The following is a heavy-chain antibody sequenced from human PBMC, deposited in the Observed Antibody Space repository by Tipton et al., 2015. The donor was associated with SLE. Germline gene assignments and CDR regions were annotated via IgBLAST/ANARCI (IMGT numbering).Heavy chain of an antibody. D-gene: IGHD5-18*01. J-gene: IGHJ4*02. CDR1: GYTFTTYG. CDR3: ARVRVDTATGVFDF. V-gene: IGHV1-18*01. Sequence: QLVQSGVEVKKPGASVRVSCKASGYTFTTYGISWVRQAPGQGLEWMGWISTYNGNTNYAQKLQDRVTMTSDTSTSTAYMELRSLRSDDTAIYYCARVRVDTATGVFDFWGQGTLVTVSS. CDR2: ISTYNGNT.